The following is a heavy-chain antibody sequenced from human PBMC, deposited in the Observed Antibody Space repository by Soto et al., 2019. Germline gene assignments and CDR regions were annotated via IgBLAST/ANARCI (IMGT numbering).Heavy chain of an antibody. D-gene: IGHD3-10*01. CDR1: GGSISRAGYY. J-gene: IGHJ5*02. Sequence: SETLSLTCTVSGGSISRAGYYWSWIRQHPGKGLEWIGYIYYSGSTYYNTSLKSRVTISVDTSKNQFSLKLSSVTAADMAVYYCARYHYGSAGTTNWFDPWGQGTLVTVSS. CDR3: ARYHYGSAGTTNWFDP. CDR2: IYYSGST. V-gene: IGHV4-31*03.